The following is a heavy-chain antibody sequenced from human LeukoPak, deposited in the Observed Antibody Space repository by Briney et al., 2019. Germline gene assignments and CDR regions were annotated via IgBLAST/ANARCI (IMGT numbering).Heavy chain of an antibody. CDR1: GFTFNTDS. CDR2: ISSDSKTK. J-gene: IGHJ4*02. Sequence: PGGSLRLSCTASGFTFNTDSMNWVRQALGEGVGWGSYISSDSKTKYYEDSVKGRFTISRDNAKNSLYLQMDTLRAEDTAVYYCASPFDYWGQGTLVTVSS. CDR3: ASPFDY. V-gene: IGHV3-48*01.